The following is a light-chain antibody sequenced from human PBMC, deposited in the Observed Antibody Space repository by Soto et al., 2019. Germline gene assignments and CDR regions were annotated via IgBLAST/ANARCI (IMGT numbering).Light chain of an antibody. CDR2: GAS. V-gene: IGKV3-15*01. J-gene: IGKJ2*01. Sequence: EIVMTQSPATLSVSPGERATLSCRASQSVSSNLAWYPQKPGQAPRLLIYGASTRATGIPARFSGSVSGTEFTLTISSLQSEDFAVYYCQQYNNWPPLTFCQGTKLEIK. CDR1: QSVSSN. CDR3: QQYNNWPPLT.